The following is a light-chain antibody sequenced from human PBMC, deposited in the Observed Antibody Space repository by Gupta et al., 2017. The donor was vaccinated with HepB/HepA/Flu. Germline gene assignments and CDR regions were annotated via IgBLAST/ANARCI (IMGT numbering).Light chain of an antibody. CDR2: SSS. J-gene: IGKJ2*02. V-gene: IGKV4-1*01. Sequence: DIVMTQSPDSLALSLGERATINCKSSQRIFYRPDSKDSLAWFQQRPGQPPKLLMTSSSTRESGVPDRFSGSGSGTDFTLTISNLQAEDVAVYFWLQYYDTPWTFARVTKLEIK. CDR3: LQYYDTPWT. CDR1: QRIFYRPDSKDS.